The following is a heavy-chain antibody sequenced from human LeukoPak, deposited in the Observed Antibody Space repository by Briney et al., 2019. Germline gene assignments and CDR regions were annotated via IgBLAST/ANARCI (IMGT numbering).Heavy chain of an antibody. D-gene: IGHD2-21*02. CDR1: GGSITNYY. V-gene: IGHV4-59*03. CDR2: IYYSGST. Sequence: SETLSLTCTVSGGSITNYYWSWIRQPPGKGLEWIGYIYYSGSTNYNPSLKTRVTISEDTSKNQFFLKLTSVTAADTAMYYCAGCMRGGDCTTSDYWGQGTLVTVSS. CDR3: AGCMRGGDCTTSDY. J-gene: IGHJ4*02.